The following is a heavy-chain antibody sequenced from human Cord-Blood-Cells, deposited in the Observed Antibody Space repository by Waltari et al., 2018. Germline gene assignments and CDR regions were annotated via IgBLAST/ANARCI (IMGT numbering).Heavy chain of an antibody. J-gene: IGHJ3*02. CDR3: ARFDCSGGSCYSAFDI. CDR2: MNPNSGNT. D-gene: IGHD2-15*01. V-gene: IGHV1-8*03. Sequence: VQLVQSGAEVKKPGASVTVSCKASGYTFTSYDINWVRQASRQGLEWMGWMNPNSGNTGYAQKFQGRVTITRNTSISTAYMELSSLRSEDTAVYYCARFDCSGGSCYSAFDIWGQGTMVTVSS. CDR1: GYTFTSYD.